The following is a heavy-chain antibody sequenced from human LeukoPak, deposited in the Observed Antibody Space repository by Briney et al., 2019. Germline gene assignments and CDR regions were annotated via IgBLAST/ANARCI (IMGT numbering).Heavy chain of an antibody. V-gene: IGHV1-2*02. Sequence: RASVKVSCKASGYTFTGYYMHWVRQAPGQGLEWMGWINPNSGGTNYAQKFQGRVTITADKSTSTAYMELSSLRSEDTAVYYCARSPIAVAGRAAPSLGYFDYWGQGTLVTVSS. CDR1: GYTFTGYY. CDR3: ARSPIAVAGRAAPSLGYFDY. J-gene: IGHJ4*02. CDR2: INPNSGGT. D-gene: IGHD6-19*01.